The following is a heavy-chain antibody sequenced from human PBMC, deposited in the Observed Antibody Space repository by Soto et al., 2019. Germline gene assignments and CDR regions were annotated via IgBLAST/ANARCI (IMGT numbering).Heavy chain of an antibody. D-gene: IGHD3-10*01. CDR2: INHSGST. J-gene: IGHJ6*02. Sequence: SETLSLTCAVYGGSFSGYYWSWIRQPPGKGLEWIGEINHSGSTNYNPSLKSRVTISVDTSKNQFSLKLSSVTAADKAVYYCARDKGTMVRGVIIQNYYYYGMDVWGQGTTVTVSS. CDR1: GGSFSGYY. V-gene: IGHV4-34*01. CDR3: ARDKGTMVRGVIIQNYYYYGMDV.